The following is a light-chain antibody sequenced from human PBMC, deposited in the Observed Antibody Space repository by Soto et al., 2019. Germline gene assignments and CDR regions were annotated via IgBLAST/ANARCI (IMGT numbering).Light chain of an antibody. Sequence: EIVLTQSPGTLSLSPGERATLSCRASQSVSSSYLAWYQQKPGQAPRLLIYGASSRATGIPDRFSGSGSGTDVTLTISRMEPEDFAVYYCHQDGSSLYTFGQGNKLEI. V-gene: IGKV3-20*01. CDR3: HQDGSSLYT. CDR1: QSVSSSY. J-gene: IGKJ2*01. CDR2: GAS.